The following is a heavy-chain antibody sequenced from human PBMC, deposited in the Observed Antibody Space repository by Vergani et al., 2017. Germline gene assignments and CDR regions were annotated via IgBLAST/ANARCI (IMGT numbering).Heavy chain of an antibody. CDR2: IWYDGSNK. CDR1: GFTFSTYA. J-gene: IGHJ4*02. V-gene: IGHV3-33*01. Sequence: QVQLVESGGGVVQPGRSLRLSCTSSGFTFSTYAMHWVRQAPGKGLEWVAVIWYDGSNKYYADSVKGRFTISRDNSKNTLYLQMNSLRAEDTAVYYCARDPGVEQLVPNYFDYWDQGTLVTVSS. CDR3: ARDPGVEQLVPNYFDY. D-gene: IGHD6-6*01.